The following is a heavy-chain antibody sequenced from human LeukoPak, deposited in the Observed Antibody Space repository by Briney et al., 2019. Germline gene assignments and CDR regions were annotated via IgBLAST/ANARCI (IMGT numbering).Heavy chain of an antibody. D-gene: IGHD2-15*01. V-gene: IGHV1-3*01. Sequence: ASVKVSCKASGYTFTSYAMHWVRQAPGQRLEWMGWINAGNGNIKYSQKFQGRVTITRDTSASTAYMELSSLRSEDTAVYYCARDPVVAAVYYYYGMDVWGQGTTVTVSS. J-gene: IGHJ6*02. CDR2: INAGNGNI. CDR1: GYTFTSYA. CDR3: ARDPVVAAVYYYYGMDV.